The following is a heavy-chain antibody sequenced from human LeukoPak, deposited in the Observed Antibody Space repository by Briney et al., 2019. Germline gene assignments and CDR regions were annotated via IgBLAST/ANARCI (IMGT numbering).Heavy chain of an antibody. J-gene: IGHJ4*02. CDR1: GFTFSSYS. CDR2: ISSSSSYI. CDR3: ARGLRGSGPLDY. D-gene: IGHD3-10*01. Sequence: PGGSLRLSCAASGFTFSSYSMNWVRQAPGKGLEWVSSISSSSSYIYYADSVKDRFTISRGNAKNSLYLQMNSLRAEDTAVYYCARGLRGSGPLDYWGQGTLVTVSS. V-gene: IGHV3-21*01.